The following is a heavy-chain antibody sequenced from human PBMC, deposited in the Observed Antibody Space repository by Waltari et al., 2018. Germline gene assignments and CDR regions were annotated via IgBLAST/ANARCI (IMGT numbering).Heavy chain of an antibody. CDR1: GYSFTSYW. Sequence: EVQLVQSGAEVKKPGESLKISCQGSGYSFTSYWIGWVRQMPGKGLGWMGVIYPVDPAPSYSPSFQGQVTISADKSSSPAYLQWSSLKASDTAMYYCARRGGPVDYWGQGTLVTVSS. CDR2: IYPVDPAP. V-gene: IGHV5-51*01. CDR3: ARRGGPVDY. J-gene: IGHJ4*02. D-gene: IGHD6-25*01.